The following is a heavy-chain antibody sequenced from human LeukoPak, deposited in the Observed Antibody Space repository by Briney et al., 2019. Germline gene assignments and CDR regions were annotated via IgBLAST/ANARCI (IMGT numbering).Heavy chain of an antibody. CDR2: ISSSSSYI. Sequence: PGGSLRLSCAASGFTFSSYSMNWVRQAPGKGLEWVSSISSSSSYIYYADSVKGRFTISRDNAKNSLYLQMNSLRAEDTAVYYCARDSSSLGYFDYWGQGTLVTVSS. CDR1: GFTFSSYS. J-gene: IGHJ4*02. D-gene: IGHD6-6*01. CDR3: ARDSSSLGYFDY. V-gene: IGHV3-21*01.